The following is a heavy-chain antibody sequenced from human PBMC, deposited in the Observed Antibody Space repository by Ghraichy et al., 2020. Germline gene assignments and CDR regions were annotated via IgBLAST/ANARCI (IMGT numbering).Heavy chain of an antibody. CDR2: ISGSGGST. V-gene: IGHV3-23*01. CDR1: GFTFSSYA. D-gene: IGHD2-2*01. J-gene: IGHJ3*02. Sequence: GGSLRLSCAASGFTFSSYAMSWVRPAPGKGLEWVSAISGSGGSTYYADSVKGRFTISRDNSKNTLYLQMNSRRAEDTAVYYCAKTCSSTSCYGAFDIWGQGTMVTVAS. CDR3: AKTCSSTSCYGAFDI.